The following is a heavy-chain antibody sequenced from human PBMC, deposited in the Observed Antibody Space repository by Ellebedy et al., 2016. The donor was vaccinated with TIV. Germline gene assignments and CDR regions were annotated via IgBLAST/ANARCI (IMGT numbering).Heavy chain of an antibody. V-gene: IGHV3-74*01. Sequence: GESLKISXAASGFTFSSYWMHWVRQAPGKGLVWVSRINSDGSSTSYADSVKGRFTISRDNAKNTLYLQMNSMRAEDTAVYYCARGKGYDILTGYYEVGFDYWGQGTLDTVSS. D-gene: IGHD3-9*01. CDR3: ARGKGYDILTGYYEVGFDY. CDR2: INSDGSST. J-gene: IGHJ4*02. CDR1: GFTFSSYW.